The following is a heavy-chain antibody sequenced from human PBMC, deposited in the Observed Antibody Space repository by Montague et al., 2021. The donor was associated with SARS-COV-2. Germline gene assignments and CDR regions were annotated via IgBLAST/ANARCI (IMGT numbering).Heavy chain of an antibody. CDR2: NTI. CDR3: ARAPSIAALGTRAYVDY. J-gene: IGHJ4*02. D-gene: IGHD6-13*01. V-gene: IGHV3-48*02. Sequence: NTIYYSDSAKVRFTISRDNVKNSLYLQMNSLRDEDTAVYYCARAPSIAALGTRAYVDYWGQGTRVKVSA.